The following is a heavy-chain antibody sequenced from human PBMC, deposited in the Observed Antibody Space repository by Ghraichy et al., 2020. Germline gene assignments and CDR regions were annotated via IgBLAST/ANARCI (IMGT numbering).Heavy chain of an antibody. CDR2: ITSSSRSI. Sequence: GSLRLSCVGSGFTFGSYNMNWVRQSPGKGLEWVSYITSSSRSIFYADSVKGRFTISRDNAQNSLSLQMNSLRDEDTAIYYCARASTVVRFYYYDGMDVWGQGTTVTVSS. CDR3: ARASTVVRFYYYDGMDV. J-gene: IGHJ6*02. D-gene: IGHD4-23*01. CDR1: GFTFGSYN. V-gene: IGHV3-48*02.